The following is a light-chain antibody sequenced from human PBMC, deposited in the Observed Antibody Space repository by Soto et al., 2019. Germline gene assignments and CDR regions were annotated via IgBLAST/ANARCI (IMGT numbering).Light chain of an antibody. CDR3: SSYAGSNNSYG. V-gene: IGLV2-8*01. J-gene: IGLJ1*01. CDR2: EVT. CDR1: SSDVGSYNY. Sequence: QSALAQPPSASGSPGQSVTISCTGTSSDVGSYNYVSWYQQHPGKAPKLMIYEVTKRPSGVPDRFSGSKSGNTASLTVSGLQAEDEADYYGSSYAGSNNSYGCGTGTKVTGL.